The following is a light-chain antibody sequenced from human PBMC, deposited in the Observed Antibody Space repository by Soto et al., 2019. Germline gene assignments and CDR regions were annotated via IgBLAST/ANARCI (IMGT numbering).Light chain of an antibody. Sequence: VVLTQSPGTLSLSPMEIATLSFMASQTVSLSYLAWYQQKPGQAPRLLIYGASSRATGIPDRFSGGGSGTDFTLTISRLEPEDFAMYYCQQYFTSPLTFGGGTKVDIK. CDR3: QQYFTSPLT. CDR2: GAS. J-gene: IGKJ4*01. V-gene: IGKV3-20*01. CDR1: QTVSLSY.